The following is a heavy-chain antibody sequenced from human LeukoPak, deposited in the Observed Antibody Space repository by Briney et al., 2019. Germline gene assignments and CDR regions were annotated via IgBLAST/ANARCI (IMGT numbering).Heavy chain of an antibody. D-gene: IGHD3-16*01. CDR2: ISAYNGNT. Sequence: SVKVSCKASGYTFTSYGISWVRQAPGQGLEWMGWISAYNGNTNYAQKLQGRVTMTTDTSTSIAYMELRSLRSDDTAVYYCVRDPVVDDYVWGSYIGVDYWGQGTLVTVSS. CDR1: GYTFTSYG. J-gene: IGHJ4*02. CDR3: VRDPVVDDYVWGSYIGVDY. V-gene: IGHV1-18*01.